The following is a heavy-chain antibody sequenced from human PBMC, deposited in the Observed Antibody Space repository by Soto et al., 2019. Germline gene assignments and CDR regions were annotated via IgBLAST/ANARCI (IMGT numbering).Heavy chain of an antibody. D-gene: IGHD2-15*01. V-gene: IGHV3-48*01. CDR2: IHSSSTTI. Sequence: EVQLVESGGGLVQRGGSLRLSCAASGFTFTTFSMNWVRQAPGKGLEWVSYIHSSSTTIFYADFVKGRFTISRDNAKNSLYLQMNSLRVEDTAVYYCARGNYCSGDRCSDGPNWFGPWGQGTLVTVSS. J-gene: IGHJ5*02. CDR3: ARGNYCSGDRCSDGPNWFGP. CDR1: GFTFTTFS.